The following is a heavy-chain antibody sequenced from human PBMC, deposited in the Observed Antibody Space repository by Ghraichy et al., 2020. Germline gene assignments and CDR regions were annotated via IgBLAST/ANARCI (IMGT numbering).Heavy chain of an antibody. V-gene: IGHV3-9*01. D-gene: IGHD6-19*01. Sequence: GGSLRLSCAASGFTFDDYAMHWVRQAPGKGLEWVSGISWNSGSIGYADSVKGRFTISRDNAKNSLYLQMNSLRAEDTALYYCAKDMASTGYSSGWPIDYWGQGTLVTVSS. CDR2: ISWNSGSI. J-gene: IGHJ4*02. CDR1: GFTFDDYA. CDR3: AKDMASTGYSSGWPIDY.